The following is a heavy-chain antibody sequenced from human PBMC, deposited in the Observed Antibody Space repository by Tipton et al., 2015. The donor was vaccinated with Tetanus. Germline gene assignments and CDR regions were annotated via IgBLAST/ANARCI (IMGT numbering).Heavy chain of an antibody. CDR3: AREDYFGSGSSYNWFDP. J-gene: IGHJ5*02. CDR2: IYSRGST. Sequence: TLSLTCTVSGGSINSYYWSWIRQPAGKGLERIGRIYSRGSTNYNPSLKSRVTMSVDTSKNQFSLKLSSVTAADTAVYYCAREDYFGSGSSYNWFDPWGQGTLVTVSS. D-gene: IGHD3-10*01. CDR1: GGSINSYY. V-gene: IGHV4-4*07.